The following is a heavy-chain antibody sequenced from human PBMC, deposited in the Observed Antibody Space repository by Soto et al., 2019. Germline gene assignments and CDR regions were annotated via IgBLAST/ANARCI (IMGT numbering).Heavy chain of an antibody. CDR2: IYHSGST. D-gene: IGHD3-22*01. CDR3: AGETYYYDSSGYYYGRVFDY. Sequence: TLSLTCAVSGGSISSGGYSWSWIRQPPGKGLEWIGYIYHSGSTYYNPSLKSRVTISVDRSKNQFSLKLSSVTAADTAVYYCAGETYYYDSSGYYYGRVFDYWGQGTLVTVSS. V-gene: IGHV4-30-2*01. CDR1: GGSISSGGYS. J-gene: IGHJ4*02.